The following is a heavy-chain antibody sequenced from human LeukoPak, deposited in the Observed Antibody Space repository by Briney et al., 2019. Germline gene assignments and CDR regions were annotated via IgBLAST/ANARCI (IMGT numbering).Heavy chain of an antibody. CDR3: AADPNWNADGGADY. CDR2: IVVGSGNT. J-gene: IGHJ4*02. V-gene: IGHV1-58*01. Sequence: SVKVSCKASGFTFTSSAVQWVRQARGQRLEWIGWIVVGSGNTNYAQKFQERVTITRDMSTSTAYMELSSLRSEDTAVYYCAADPNWNADGGADYWGQGTLVTVSS. D-gene: IGHD1-1*01. CDR1: GFTFTSSA.